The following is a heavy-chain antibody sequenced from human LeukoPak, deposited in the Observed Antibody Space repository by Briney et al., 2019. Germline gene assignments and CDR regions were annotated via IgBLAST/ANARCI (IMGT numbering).Heavy chain of an antibody. Sequence: GESLKISCKGSGFTFSSYWIGWVRQVPGKGLEWMGLIYPGDSGTRYSPSFQGQVTFSVDTSINTAYLQWNGLRTSDTAIYYCARFGLTSSLDYWGQGTLVTVSS. D-gene: IGHD6-13*01. V-gene: IGHV5-51*01. CDR3: ARFGLTSSLDY. J-gene: IGHJ4*02. CDR1: GFTFSSYW. CDR2: IYPGDSGT.